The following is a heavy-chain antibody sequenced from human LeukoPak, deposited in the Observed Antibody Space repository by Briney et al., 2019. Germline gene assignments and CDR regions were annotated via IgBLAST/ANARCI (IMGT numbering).Heavy chain of an antibody. CDR1: GFTFTDAW. CDR3: TTGYASSWYS. J-gene: IGHJ4*02. CDR2: VRGRTHGGTT. D-gene: IGHD6-13*01. V-gene: IGHV3-15*01. Sequence: GGSLGLSCAASGFTFTDAWMNWVRQAPGKGLEWVGHVRGRTHGGTTDYAAPVNGRFTISRDDSKDTLYLQMNSLQTEDTAVYFCTTGYASSWYSWGQGTLVTVSS.